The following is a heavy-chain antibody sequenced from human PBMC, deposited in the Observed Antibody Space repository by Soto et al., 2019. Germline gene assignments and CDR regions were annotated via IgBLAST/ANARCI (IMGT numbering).Heavy chain of an antibody. Sequence: KTSETLSLTCSVSNGSISGFYWTWIRQPPGKILEWIGYIHYSGRTDYNPSLTSRATMSVDTSKNQFSLKLKSITAADTAVYYCVRVGVGIGNHFDSWGRGTLVTVSS. CDR2: IHYSGRT. CDR3: VRVGVGIGNHFDS. D-gene: IGHD1-26*01. V-gene: IGHV4-59*12. CDR1: NGSISGFY. J-gene: IGHJ4*02.